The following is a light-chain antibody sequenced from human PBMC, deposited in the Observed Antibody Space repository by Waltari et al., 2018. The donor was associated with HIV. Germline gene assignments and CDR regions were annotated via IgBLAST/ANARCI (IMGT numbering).Light chain of an antibody. J-gene: IGLJ3*02. Sequence: QSALPQPPSASGSPGQSVTISCTATSSDVGGYNYVSWYQQHPGKAPKLMIYEVSKRPSGVPDRFSGSKSGNTASLTVSGLQAEDEADYYCSSCAGSNNGVFGGGTKLTVL. CDR1: SSDVGGYNY. V-gene: IGLV2-8*01. CDR2: EVS. CDR3: SSCAGSNNGV.